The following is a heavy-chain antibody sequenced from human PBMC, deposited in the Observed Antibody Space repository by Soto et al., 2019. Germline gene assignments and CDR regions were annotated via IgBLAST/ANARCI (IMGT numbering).Heavy chain of an antibody. CDR1: GFSFSKYW. D-gene: IGHD4-4*01. CDR3: ARAQTTVKDHGMDV. Sequence: PGGSLRLSCAASGFSFSKYWMHWVRQAPGKGLVWVSRIKTDGSRTNYADFVGGRFTISRDSAKNSLYLQMNSLRAEDTAVYYCARAQTTVKDHGMDVWGQGTTVTVSS. J-gene: IGHJ6*02. CDR2: IKTDGSRT. V-gene: IGHV3-74*01.